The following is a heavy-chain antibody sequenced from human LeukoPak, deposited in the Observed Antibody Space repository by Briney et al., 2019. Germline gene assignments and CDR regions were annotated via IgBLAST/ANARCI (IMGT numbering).Heavy chain of an antibody. V-gene: IGHV4-4*07. J-gene: IGHJ4*02. Sequence: SETLSLTCTVSGGSISSYYWSWIRQPAGKGLEWIGRIYTSVSTNYNPSLKSRVTMSVDTSKNQFSLKLSSVTAADTAVYYCARDLSGFLEWLSGNYYFDYWGQGTLVTVSS. CDR2: IYTSVST. D-gene: IGHD3-3*01. CDR1: GGSISSYY. CDR3: ARDLSGFLEWLSGNYYFDY.